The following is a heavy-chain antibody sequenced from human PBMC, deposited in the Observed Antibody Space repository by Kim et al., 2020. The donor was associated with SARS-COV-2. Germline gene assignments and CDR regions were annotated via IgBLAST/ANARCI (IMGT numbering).Heavy chain of an antibody. Sequence: GSLRLSCAASGFTFSSYAMSWVRQAPGKGLEWVSTISGSGGSTYYADSVKGRFTISRDNSKNTLYLQMNSLRAEDTAVYYCAKQGYCSGGVCPEYFQHWGQGTLVTVSP. CDR3: AKQGYCSGGVCPEYFQH. CDR2: ISGSGGST. CDR1: GFTFSSYA. J-gene: IGHJ1*01. D-gene: IGHD2-8*02. V-gene: IGHV3-23*01.